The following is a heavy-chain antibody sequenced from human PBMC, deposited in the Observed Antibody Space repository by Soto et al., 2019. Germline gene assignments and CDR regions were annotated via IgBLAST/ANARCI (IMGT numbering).Heavy chain of an antibody. CDR2: INHSGST. V-gene: IGHV4-34*01. Sequence: QVQLQQWGAGLLKPSETLSLTYAVYGGSFSGYYWSWIRQPPGTGLEWIGEINHSGSTNYNPSLNSRVSISVDTSKNQFSLKLSSVTAADTAVYYCARAAPRYCSGGSCYSGRDYLGQGTLVTVSS. D-gene: IGHD2-15*01. CDR3: ARAAPRYCSGGSCYSGRDY. CDR1: GGSFSGYY. J-gene: IGHJ4*02.